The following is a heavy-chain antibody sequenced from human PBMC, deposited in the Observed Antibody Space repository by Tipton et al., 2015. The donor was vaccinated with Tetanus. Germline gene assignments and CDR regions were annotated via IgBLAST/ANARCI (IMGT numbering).Heavy chain of an antibody. CDR2: VYYTGST. V-gene: IGHV4-59*01. Sequence: TLSLTCTVSGVSLTDYYWTWIRQPPGKGLEWIGYVYYTGSTNHNPSLKSRVTISMDRSKNQISLQLTSVTAADTAVYFCAGVTAQRTELYFDHWGQGTLVTVSS. J-gene: IGHJ4*02. D-gene: IGHD6-13*01. CDR3: AGVTAQRTELYFDH. CDR1: GVSLTDYY.